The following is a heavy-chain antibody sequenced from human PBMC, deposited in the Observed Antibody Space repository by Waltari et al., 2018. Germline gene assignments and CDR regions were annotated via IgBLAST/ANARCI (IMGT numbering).Heavy chain of an antibody. Sequence: QVQPVQSGSELKNPGASVKVSCKASGYTLSDNALHWVRQAPGQRLEWMGWINAGNGNTKYSQEFQGRVTITRDTSASTAYMELSSLRSEDMAVYYCARGGLNIAAAGGSWGDYWGQGTLVTVSS. CDR2: INAGNGNT. V-gene: IGHV1-3*03. CDR1: GYTLSDNA. J-gene: IGHJ4*02. D-gene: IGHD6-13*01. CDR3: ARGGLNIAAAGGSWGDY.